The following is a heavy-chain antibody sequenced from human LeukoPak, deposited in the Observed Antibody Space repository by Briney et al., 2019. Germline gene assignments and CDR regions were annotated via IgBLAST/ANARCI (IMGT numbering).Heavy chain of an antibody. Sequence: SETLSLTCTVSGGSISGSSYYWGWIRQPPRKGLECVGVYYTGSTYYNPSLKSRVTISADTSKKQFSLKLSSVTAADTGVYYCARLSRSWNWFDPWGQGTLVTVSS. J-gene: IGHJ5*02. D-gene: IGHD6-6*01. CDR1: GGSISGSSYY. CDR2: VYYTGST. CDR3: ARLSRSWNWFDP. V-gene: IGHV4-39*01.